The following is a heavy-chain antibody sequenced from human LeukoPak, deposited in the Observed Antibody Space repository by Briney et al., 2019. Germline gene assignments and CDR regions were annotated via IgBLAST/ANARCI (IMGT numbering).Heavy chain of an antibody. Sequence: GGSLRLSCAASGFSVSSKYMIWVRQAPGMGLEWVSVLYSGGSTYYADSVKGRFTISRDNAKNSLYLQMNSLRAEDTAVYYCARGYYDISVDPPTIDYWGQGTLVTVSS. D-gene: IGHD3-9*01. V-gene: IGHV3-53*01. CDR1: GFSVSSKY. CDR2: LYSGGST. CDR3: ARGYYDISVDPPTIDY. J-gene: IGHJ4*02.